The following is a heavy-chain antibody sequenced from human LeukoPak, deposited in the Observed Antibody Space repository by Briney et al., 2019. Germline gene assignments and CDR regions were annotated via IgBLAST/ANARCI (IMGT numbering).Heavy chain of an antibody. CDR3: ARDRGTTSSAGYYFDT. CDR2: IWYDGSNK. J-gene: IGHJ4*02. D-gene: IGHD6-6*01. Sequence: GGSLRLSCAASGFTFRSFGMHWVRQAPGKGLERVAIIWYDGSNKYYADSVKGRFTVSRDNSKNTLHLQVNSLRAEDTAVYYCARDRGTTSSAGYYFDTWGQGALVTVSS. CDR1: GFTFRSFG. V-gene: IGHV3-33*01.